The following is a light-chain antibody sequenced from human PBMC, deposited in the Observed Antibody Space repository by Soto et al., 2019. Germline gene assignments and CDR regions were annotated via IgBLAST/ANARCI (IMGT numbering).Light chain of an antibody. V-gene: IGKV3-15*01. J-gene: IGKJ1*01. CDR2: GAS. CDR1: QSISDT. Sequence: EIVMTQSPATLSVSPGGRATLSCRASQSISDTLAWYQQKPGQAPRLLIYGASRRATGFPARFSGSGSGTDFTLTISIMQSEDFAVYYCQQYDKWPWTCGQGTKVEI. CDR3: QQYDKWPWT.